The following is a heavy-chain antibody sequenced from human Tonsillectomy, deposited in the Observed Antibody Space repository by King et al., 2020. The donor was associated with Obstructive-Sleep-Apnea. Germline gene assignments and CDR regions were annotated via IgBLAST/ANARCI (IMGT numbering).Heavy chain of an antibody. CDR3: ARLMSGYWGDAFDV. J-gene: IGHJ3*01. D-gene: IGHD5-12*01. CDR2: ISPDDSET. CDR1: GYIFPSNW. Sequence: QLVQSGTELKKPGESLTLSCQGSGYIFPSNWIGWVRQMPGKGLEWMGIISPDDSETRYSPSFQGQVTMSVDKSITTAYLRWGSLKAADTAVYYCARLMSGYWGDAFDVWGQGTMVTVSS. V-gene: IGHV5-51*01.